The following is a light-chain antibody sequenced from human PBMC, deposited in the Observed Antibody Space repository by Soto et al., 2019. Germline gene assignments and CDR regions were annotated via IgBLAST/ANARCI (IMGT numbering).Light chain of an antibody. CDR1: HSVSSN. CDR2: GAS. V-gene: IGKV3-15*01. J-gene: IGKJ2*01. Sequence: KVMTQSPATLSVSPGERATLSCRASHSVSSNLAWYQQKPGQAPRLLIYGASTRATGIPARFSGSGSGTEFTLTISSLQSEDFAVYYCQQYNNWPPYTFGQGTKLEIK. CDR3: QQYNNWPPYT.